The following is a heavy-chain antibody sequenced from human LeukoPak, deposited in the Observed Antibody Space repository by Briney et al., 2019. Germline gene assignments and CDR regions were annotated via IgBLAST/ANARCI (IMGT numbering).Heavy chain of an antibody. Sequence: GGSVRLSCTASEFTVSRNYMLWVRQAPGKGLGWVSLIFSNGDTHYADSVKGRFTISRDTSKNTVSLQMNSLRVEDTAMYYCTRDQMNYWGQGTLVTVPS. CDR1: EFTVSRNY. J-gene: IGHJ4*02. V-gene: IGHV3-53*01. CDR2: IFSNGDT. CDR3: TRDQMNY. D-gene: IGHD5-24*01.